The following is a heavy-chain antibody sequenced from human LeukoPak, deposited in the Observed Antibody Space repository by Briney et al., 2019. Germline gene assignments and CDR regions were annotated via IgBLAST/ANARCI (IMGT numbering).Heavy chain of an antibody. Sequence: SETLSLTCTVSGGSLSSSSYYWGWIRQPPGKGLEWIGSIYYSGSTQYNPSLKSRVTISADTSKNQFSLKLSSVTAADTAVYYCARHGADGVTAGYYYMDVWGKGTTVTISS. CDR2: IYYSGST. V-gene: IGHV4-39*01. J-gene: IGHJ6*03. CDR1: GGSLSSSSYY. CDR3: ARHGADGVTAGYYYMDV. D-gene: IGHD2-21*02.